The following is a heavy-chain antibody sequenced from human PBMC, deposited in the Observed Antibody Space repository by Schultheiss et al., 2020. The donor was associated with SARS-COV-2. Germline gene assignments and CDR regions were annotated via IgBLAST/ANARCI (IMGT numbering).Heavy chain of an antibody. CDR3: AIDTLGDCGGGRCSY. V-gene: IGHV3-33*03. Sequence: GGSLRLSCAASGFTVSSNYMSWVRQAPGKGLEWVAVIWYDGSNKYYVDSVKGRFTISRDNAKNSVHLQMDSLRDEDTAVYYCAIDTLGDCGGGRCSYWGPGTLVTVSS. CDR1: GFTVSSNY. CDR2: IWYDGSNK. J-gene: IGHJ4*01. D-gene: IGHD2-15*01.